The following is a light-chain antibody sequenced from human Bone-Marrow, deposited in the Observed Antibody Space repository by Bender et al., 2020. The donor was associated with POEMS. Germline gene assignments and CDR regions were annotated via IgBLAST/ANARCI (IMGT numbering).Light chain of an antibody. Sequence: QSVLTQPPSVSGAPGQTVTISCTGSTFNIGAGYDVHWYQQLPGTAPKLLIYGNNNRPSGVPDRFSGSKSGTSASRAITGLQAEDEGDYYCQSYDTSLGGSGIFGGGTKVTVL. CDR3: QSYDTSLGGSGI. CDR1: TFNIGAGYD. V-gene: IGLV1-40*01. CDR2: GNN. J-gene: IGLJ2*01.